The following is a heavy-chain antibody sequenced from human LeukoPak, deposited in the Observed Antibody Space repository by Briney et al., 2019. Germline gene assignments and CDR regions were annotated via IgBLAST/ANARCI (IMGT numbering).Heavy chain of an antibody. Sequence: GESLRLSCAASEFTFSGYGMNWVRQAPGKGLEWVSLISSDSRYIYYADSVKGRFTISRDNAKNSLYLQMNSLRAEDTAVYYCARAPPPGVIDYWGQGTLVTVSS. CDR1: EFTFSGYG. V-gene: IGHV3-21*01. CDR3: ARAPPPGVIDY. J-gene: IGHJ4*02. D-gene: IGHD2-21*01. CDR2: ISSDSRYI.